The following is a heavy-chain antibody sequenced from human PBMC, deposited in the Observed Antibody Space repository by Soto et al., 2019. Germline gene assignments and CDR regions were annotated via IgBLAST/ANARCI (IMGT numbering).Heavy chain of an antibody. D-gene: IGHD2-15*01. Sequence: GGSLRLSCAASGFTVSSNFMNWVRQAPGKGLGWVSYISSSSSTIYYADPVKGRFTISRDNAKNSLYLQMNSLRAEDTAVYYCARDEVVIDYWGQGTLVTVSS. CDR1: GFTVSSNF. J-gene: IGHJ4*02. V-gene: IGHV3-48*01. CDR2: ISSSSSTI. CDR3: ARDEVVIDY.